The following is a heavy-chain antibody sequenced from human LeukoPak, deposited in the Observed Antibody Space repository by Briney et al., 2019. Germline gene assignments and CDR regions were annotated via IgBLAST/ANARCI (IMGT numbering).Heavy chain of an antibody. CDR2: IRGRGGST. D-gene: IGHD3-9*01. CDR3: AKSDHQSELRYFDWLLPPSGLWAFDY. J-gene: IGHJ4*02. CDR1: GFTLSSHS. Sequence: GRCLRLSCAVSGFTLSSHSMSWVRQAPGKGREWVSAIRGRGGSTYYAESVKGRFTISRDKSKNPLYLQMNSLRAEDTAVYYCAKSDHQSELRYFDWLLPPSGLWAFDYWGQGTLVTVSS. V-gene: IGHV3-23*01.